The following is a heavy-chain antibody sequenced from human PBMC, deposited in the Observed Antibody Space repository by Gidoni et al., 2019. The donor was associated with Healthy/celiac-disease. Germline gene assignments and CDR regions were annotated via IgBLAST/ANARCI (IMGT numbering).Heavy chain of an antibody. Sequence: EVQLLESGGGLVQPGGSLRLSCAASGFTFSSYAMSWVRQAPGTGLEWVSAISGSGGSTYYADSVKGRFTISRDNSKNTLYLQMNSLRAEDTAVYYCASDFYDSSGYYYESHDAFDIWGQGTMVTVSS. J-gene: IGHJ3*02. CDR2: ISGSGGST. CDR1: GFTFSSYA. CDR3: ASDFYDSSGYYYESHDAFDI. D-gene: IGHD3-22*01. V-gene: IGHV3-23*01.